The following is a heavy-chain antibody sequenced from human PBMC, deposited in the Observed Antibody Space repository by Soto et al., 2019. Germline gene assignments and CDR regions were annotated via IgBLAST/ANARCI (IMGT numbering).Heavy chain of an antibody. J-gene: IGHJ3*02. Sequence: ASVNVSCKASGYTFTGYYMHWVRQAPGQGLEWMGWINPNSGGTNYAQKFQGWVTMTRDTSISTAYMELSRLRSDDTAVYYCARGLRYFDWPTDAFDIWGQGTRVTVSS. CDR1: GYTFTGYY. CDR3: ARGLRYFDWPTDAFDI. D-gene: IGHD3-9*01. CDR2: INPNSGGT. V-gene: IGHV1-2*04.